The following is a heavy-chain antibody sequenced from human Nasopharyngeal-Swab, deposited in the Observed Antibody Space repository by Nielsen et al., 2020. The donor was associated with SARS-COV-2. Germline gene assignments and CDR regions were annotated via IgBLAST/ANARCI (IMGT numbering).Heavy chain of an antibody. CDR3: ARAGGGYYGSGSYYMGDYYYGMDV. V-gene: IGHV3-48*01. D-gene: IGHD3-10*01. J-gene: IGHJ6*02. CDR1: GFTFSSYS. Sequence: GESLKISCAASGFTFSSYSMNWVRQAPGKGLEWVSYISSSSSTIYYADSVKGRFTISRDNAKNSLYLQMNSLRAEDTAVYYCARAGGGYYGSGSYYMGDYYYGMDVWGQGTTVTVSS. CDR2: ISSSSSTI.